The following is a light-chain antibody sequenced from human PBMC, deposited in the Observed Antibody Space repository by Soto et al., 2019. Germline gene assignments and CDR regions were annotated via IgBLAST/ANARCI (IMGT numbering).Light chain of an antibody. CDR1: RSDVGGYSY. CDR3: ASYTTSSTYV. Sequence: QSVLTQPAPVSGSPGQSIAISCTGTRSDVGGYSYVSWYQQQPGKAPKLVISDVSNRPSGVSDRFSGSKSGNTASLTISGLQTEDEADYYCASYTTSSTYVFGTGTKVTVL. V-gene: IGLV2-14*01. CDR2: DVS. J-gene: IGLJ1*01.